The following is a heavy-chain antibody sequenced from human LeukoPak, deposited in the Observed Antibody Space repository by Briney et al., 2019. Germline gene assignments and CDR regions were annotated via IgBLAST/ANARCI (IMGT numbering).Heavy chain of an antibody. CDR1: GGTFSSYA. D-gene: IGHD3-16*02. Sequence: ASVKVSCKASGGTFSSYAISWVRQAPGQGLEWMGRIIPIFGTANYAQKFQGRVTITTDESTSTDYMELSSLRSEDTAVYYCAREKDDYVWGSYLWVYWGQGTLVTVSS. CDR2: IIPIFGTA. J-gene: IGHJ4*02. V-gene: IGHV1-69*05. CDR3: AREKDDYVWGSYLWVY.